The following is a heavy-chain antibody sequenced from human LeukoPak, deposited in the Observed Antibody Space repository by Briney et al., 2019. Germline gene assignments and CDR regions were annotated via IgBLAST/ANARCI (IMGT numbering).Heavy chain of an antibody. J-gene: IGHJ2*01. CDR1: GGSISSYY. CDR2: IYYSGST. Sequence: SETLSLTCTVSGGSISSYYWSWIRQPPGKGLEWIGYIYYSGSTNYNPSLKSRVTISVDTSKNQFSLKLSSVTAADTAVYYCARDLYFDLWGRGALVTVSS. CDR3: ARDLYFDL. V-gene: IGHV4-59*01.